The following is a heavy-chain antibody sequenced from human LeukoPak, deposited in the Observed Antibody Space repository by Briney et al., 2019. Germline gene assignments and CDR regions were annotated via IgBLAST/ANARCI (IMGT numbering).Heavy chain of an antibody. CDR1: GGTFSSYA. CDR3: ARGRDVFQAQNDAFDI. V-gene: IGHV1-69*05. J-gene: IGHJ3*02. CDR2: IIPIFGTA. Sequence: GASVKVSCKASGGTFSSYAISWVRQAPGQGLEWMGGIIPIFGTANYAQKFQGRVTITTDESTSTAYMELSSLRSEDTAVYYCARGRDVFQAQNDAFDIWGQGTMVTVSS. D-gene: IGHD2-8*01.